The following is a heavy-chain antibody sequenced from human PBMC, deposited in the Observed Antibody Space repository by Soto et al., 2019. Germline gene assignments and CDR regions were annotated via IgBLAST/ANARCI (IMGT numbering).Heavy chain of an antibody. V-gene: IGHV4-59*01. CDR2: ISYSGRT. Sequence: QVQLQESGPGLVKPSETLSLTCTVSGGSMSSYYWSWIRQPPGKGLEWIGYISYSGRTKYNPSLKSRVTMSVDTSKNQFSLKLTSVTAADTAVYYCGRSYCRDGVSCNWVDPWAREPWSPSPQ. CDR1: GGSMSSYY. CDR3: GRSYCRDGVSCNWVDP. J-gene: IGHJ5*02. D-gene: IGHD2-15*01.